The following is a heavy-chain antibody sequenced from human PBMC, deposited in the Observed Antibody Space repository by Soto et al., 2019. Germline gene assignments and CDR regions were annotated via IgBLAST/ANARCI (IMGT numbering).Heavy chain of an antibody. J-gene: IGHJ3*01. CDR1: GFSFNKYA. Sequence: GGSLRLSCVASGFSFNKYAMIWVRQAPGKGQEWDSGITGSGNTIEYTASVKGRFTISRDNSKNTVYLQMDGLRAEDTAMYYCAKDDVAGDGLWLVSDWGQGQWSPSPQ. V-gene: IGHV3-23*01. D-gene: IGHD2-21*02. CDR3: AKDDVAGDGLWLVSD. CDR2: ITGSGNTI.